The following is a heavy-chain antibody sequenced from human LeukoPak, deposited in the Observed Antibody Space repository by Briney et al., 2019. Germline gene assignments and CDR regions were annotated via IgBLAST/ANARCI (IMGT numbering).Heavy chain of an antibody. D-gene: IGHD1-20*01. J-gene: IGHJ3*02. CDR3: ASGNWNDRAFDI. Sequence: GGSLRLSCAASGFSFSSCWMNWVRQAPGKGLEWVANIKQDGSEKYCVDSVKGRFTISRDNAKNSLYLQMNSLRAEDTAVYYCASGNWNDRAFDIWGQGTMVTVSS. CDR1: GFSFSSCW. V-gene: IGHV3-7*01. CDR2: IKQDGSEK.